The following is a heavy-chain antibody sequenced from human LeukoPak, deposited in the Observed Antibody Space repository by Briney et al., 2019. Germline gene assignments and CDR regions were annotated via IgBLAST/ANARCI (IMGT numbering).Heavy chain of an antibody. D-gene: IGHD3-22*01. Sequence: GGSLRLSCAASGFTSSSYGMHWVRQAPGKGLEWVAVISYDGSNKYYADSVKGRFTISRDNSKNTLYLQMNSLRAEDTAVYYCAKGGYYYDSSGYQDFDYWGQGTLVTVSS. CDR3: AKGGYYYDSSGYQDFDY. CDR1: GFTSSSYG. J-gene: IGHJ4*02. V-gene: IGHV3-30*18. CDR2: ISYDGSNK.